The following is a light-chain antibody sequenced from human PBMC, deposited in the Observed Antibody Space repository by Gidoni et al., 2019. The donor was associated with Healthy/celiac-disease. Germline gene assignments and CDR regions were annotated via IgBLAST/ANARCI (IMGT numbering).Light chain of an antibody. CDR2: LGS. J-gene: IGKJ4*01. V-gene: IGKV2-28*01. CDR1: QSLLHSNGYNY. Sequence: VMPQSPLSLPVTPGAPASIACRSSQSLLHSNGYNYLDWDLQKPGQSPQLLIYLGSNRSSGVPDRFSGSGSGTDFTLKISRVEAEDVGVYYCRQALQTPLTFGGGTKVEIK. CDR3: RQALQTPLT.